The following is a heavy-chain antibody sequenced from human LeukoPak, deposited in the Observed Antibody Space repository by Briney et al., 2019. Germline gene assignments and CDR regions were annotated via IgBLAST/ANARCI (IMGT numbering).Heavy chain of an antibody. J-gene: IGHJ6*02. V-gene: IGHV4-34*01. CDR3: AMPQYCSSTSCYPYYYYGMDV. D-gene: IGHD2-2*01. Sequence: PSETLSLTCAVYGGSFSGYYWSWIRQPPVKGLEWIGEINHSGSTNYNPSLKSRVTISVDTSKNQFSLKLSSVTAADTAVYYCAMPQYCSSTSCYPYYYYGMDVWGQGTTVTVSS. CDR1: GGSFSGYY. CDR2: INHSGST.